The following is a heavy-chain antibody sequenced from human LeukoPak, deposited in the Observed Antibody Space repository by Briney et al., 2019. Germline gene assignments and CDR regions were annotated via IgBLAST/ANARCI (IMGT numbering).Heavy chain of an antibody. CDR3: ARGPDNYGLDY. V-gene: IGHV3-64*04. CDR2: ISDSGGST. CDR1: GFPFSSYA. J-gene: IGHJ4*02. Sequence: GGSLRLSCSASGFPFSSYAMHWVRQAPGKGLEYVSAISDSGGSTYYADSVKGRFTFSRDNSKNTLYLQMNSLRAEDTVVYYCARGPDNYGLDYWGQGTLVTVSS. D-gene: IGHD5-18*01.